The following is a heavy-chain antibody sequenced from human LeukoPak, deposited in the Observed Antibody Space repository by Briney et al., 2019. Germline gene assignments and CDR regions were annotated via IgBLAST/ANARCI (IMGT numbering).Heavy chain of an antibody. CDR1: GGFNTHYY. D-gene: IGHD3-22*01. Sequence: SETLSLTCSVSGGFNTHYYWSWIRQPPGKGLEWIGYIYHSGSTKYNPSLKSRVTISVDTSKNQFSLKLTSVTAADTAVYYCARRIYFDNTGYLFDYWGQGALVTVSP. J-gene: IGHJ4*02. CDR3: ARRIYFDNTGYLFDY. V-gene: IGHV4-59*08. CDR2: IYHSGST.